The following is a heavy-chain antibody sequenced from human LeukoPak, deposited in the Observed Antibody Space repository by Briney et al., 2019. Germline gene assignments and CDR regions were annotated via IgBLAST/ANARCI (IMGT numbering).Heavy chain of an antibody. D-gene: IGHD6-13*01. CDR3: ARGDPSIAAVATRNYFQH. CDR2: INDRGST. Sequence: SETLSLTCAVYGGSFSGYHWSWIRQSSEKGLEWIGEINDRGSTNYNPSLKSRVTISLDTSKNQFSLNLSSVTAADTALYYCARGDPSIAAVATRNYFQHWGQGTLVTVSS. J-gene: IGHJ1*01. CDR1: GGSFSGYH. V-gene: IGHV4-34*01.